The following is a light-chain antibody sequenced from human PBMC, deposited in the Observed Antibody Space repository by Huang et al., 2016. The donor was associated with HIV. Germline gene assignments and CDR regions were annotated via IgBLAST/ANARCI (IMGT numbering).Light chain of an antibody. V-gene: IGKV3-15*01. Sequence: IVMTQSPATLSVSPGERVTVSCRANRSVSSNLAWYQQRHVQATRLLIYGSSTRAPGIPARFSGSGSGTDFSLTISSLQSEDFALYYCQQYNNWLLSFGGGTRVDI. CDR3: QQYNNWLLS. CDR1: RSVSSN. J-gene: IGKJ4*01. CDR2: GSS.